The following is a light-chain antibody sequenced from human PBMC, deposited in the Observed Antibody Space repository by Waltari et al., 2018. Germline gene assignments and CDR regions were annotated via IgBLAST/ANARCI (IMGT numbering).Light chain of an antibody. CDR2: NND. CDR1: SSNIGRNY. Sequence: QPVLTLPPSASGTPGQAVSISCSGSSSNIGRNYVYWYQQLPGTAPKLLIYNNDHLPSEVPHRFFGSKSDTSAALVISGLRSEDEGHYNCAAWDNSLSAWVFGGGTKLT. CDR3: AAWDNSLSAWV. J-gene: IGLJ3*02. V-gene: IGLV1-47*01.